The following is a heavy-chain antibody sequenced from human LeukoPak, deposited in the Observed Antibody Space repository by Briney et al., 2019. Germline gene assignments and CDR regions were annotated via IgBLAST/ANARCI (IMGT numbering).Heavy chain of an antibody. CDR3: RLYTSGSDY. CDR1: GFTFSTPA. J-gene: IGHJ4*02. V-gene: IGHV3-23*01. D-gene: IGHD3-22*01. Sequence: GGSLRLAWQVLGFTFSTPAISWVRRAPGKELRCLSGIGASVDNRYYVASVTGRFTVSRENSKKTPYLRMNNLRVADTAVSYCRLYTSGSDYWGQGTLVTVSS. CDR2: IGASVDNR.